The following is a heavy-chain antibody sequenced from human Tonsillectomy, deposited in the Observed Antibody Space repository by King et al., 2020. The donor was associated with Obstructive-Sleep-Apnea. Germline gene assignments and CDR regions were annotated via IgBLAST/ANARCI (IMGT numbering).Heavy chain of an antibody. V-gene: IGHV4-59*08. CDR2: IYYSGST. D-gene: IGHD3-22*01. Sequence: QLQESGPGLVKPSETLSLTCTVSGGSISTYYWSWIRQPPGKGLEWIGYIYYSGSTNYNPSLKSRVTISVETSKNQFSLNLSSVTAADTAIYYCARGGYYYFDYWGQGTLATVSS. J-gene: IGHJ4*02. CDR1: GGSISTYY. CDR3: ARGGYYYFDY.